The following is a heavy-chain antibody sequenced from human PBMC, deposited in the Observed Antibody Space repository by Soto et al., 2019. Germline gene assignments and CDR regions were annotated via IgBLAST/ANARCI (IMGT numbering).Heavy chain of an antibody. CDR1: GGSFSGYY. CDR2: INHSGST. CDR3: AREAYDILTGYDY. J-gene: IGHJ4*02. Sequence: PSETLSLTCAVYGGSFSGYYWSWIRQPPGKGLEWIGEINHSGSTNYNPSLKSRVTISVDTSKNQFSLKLSSVTAADTAVYYCAREAYDILTGYDYWGQGTLVTVS. D-gene: IGHD3-9*01. V-gene: IGHV4-34*01.